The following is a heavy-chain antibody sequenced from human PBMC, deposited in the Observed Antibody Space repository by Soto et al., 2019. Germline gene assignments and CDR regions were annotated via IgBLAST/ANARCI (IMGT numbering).Heavy chain of an antibody. CDR2: IGAAGDT. CDR3: ARDKGLCSSDSRSRKIETLDMAA. Sequence: GCARRLSWASSGVAFSMYDMHGFRQVAGKGLEWVSAIGAAGDTLYAGSVKGRFSASRATAKNSLYLQMNSLRAGDTAGYYIARDKGLCSSDSRSRKIETLDMAAWGQGTRVTVS. D-gene: IGHD2-2*01. J-gene: IGHJ6*02. CDR1: GVAFSMYD. V-gene: IGHV3-13*01.